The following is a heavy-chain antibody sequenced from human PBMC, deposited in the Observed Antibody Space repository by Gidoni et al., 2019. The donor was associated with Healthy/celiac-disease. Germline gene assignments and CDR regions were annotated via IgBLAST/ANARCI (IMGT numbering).Heavy chain of an antibody. D-gene: IGHD1-26*01. J-gene: IGHJ4*02. CDR2: INPNSGGT. CDR1: GSPFTGYY. CDR3: ARGTGIVGATDY. Sequence: QVQLVPSGAEVTKPGASVKVSCKASGSPFTGYYMHWVRQAPGQGREWMGWINPNSGGTNYAQKFQGRVTMTRDTSISTAYMELSRLRSDDTAVYYCARGTGIVGATDYWGQGTLVTVSS. V-gene: IGHV1-2*02.